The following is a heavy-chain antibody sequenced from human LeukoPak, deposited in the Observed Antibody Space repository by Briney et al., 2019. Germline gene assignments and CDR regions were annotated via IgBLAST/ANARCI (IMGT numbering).Heavy chain of an antibody. J-gene: IGHJ4*02. Sequence: GGSLRLSCAASGFTFSTCAINWVRQAPGKGLEWVSAISGSGGSTYYADSVKGRFTISRDNSKNTLYLQMNSLRAEDTAVYYCAKAKRTFSIAAAGKRGYYFDYWGQGTLVTVSS. D-gene: IGHD6-13*01. CDR3: AKAKRTFSIAAAGKRGYYFDY. CDR1: GFTFSTCA. V-gene: IGHV3-23*01. CDR2: ISGSGGST.